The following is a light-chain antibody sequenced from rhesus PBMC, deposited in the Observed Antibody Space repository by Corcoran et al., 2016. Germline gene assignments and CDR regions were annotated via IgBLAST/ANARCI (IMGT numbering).Light chain of an antibody. CDR1: QGITND. J-gene: IGKJ2*01. CDR3: QHYYSTPYS. CDR2: EAS. V-gene: IGKV1-25*01. Sequence: DIQMTQSPSSLSASVGDRVTITCRASQGITNDLAWYQQKPGEYPKLLIYEASSLQSGIPSRFSGSGSGTDFTLTISSLQSEDFATYYCQHYYSTPYSFGQGTKVEIK.